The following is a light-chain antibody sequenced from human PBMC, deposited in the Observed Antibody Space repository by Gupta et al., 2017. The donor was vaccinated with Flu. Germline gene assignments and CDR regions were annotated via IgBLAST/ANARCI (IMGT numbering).Light chain of an antibody. J-gene: IGLJ1*01. CDR1: GSNIGRNS. CDR3: AAWDDSRNAYV. CDR2: TNT. V-gene: IGLV1-44*01. Sequence: QSVLTQPPSTSGTPGQSISISCSGSGSNIGRNSVSWYQQFPGTAPKLLIYTNTQRPSGVPDRFSGSKSGASASLAIRGLQAEDEADYYCAAWDDSRNAYVLGTGTKVSVL.